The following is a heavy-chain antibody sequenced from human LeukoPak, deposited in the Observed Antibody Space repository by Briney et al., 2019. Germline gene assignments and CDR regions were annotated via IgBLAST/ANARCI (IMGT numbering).Heavy chain of an antibody. V-gene: IGHV3-15*01. CDR2: VKSKTDGGTT. J-gene: IGHJ4*02. D-gene: IGHD3-22*01. CDR3: TTYSSDSSGYYQFDY. Sequence: GGSLRLSCAVSRFTFTAAWMSWVRQAPGKGLEWIGRVKSKTDGGTTDYAAPVKGRFTISRDDSKNTLYLQMNSLKTEDTAVYYCTTYSSDSSGYYQFDYWGQGTLVTVSS. CDR1: RFTFTAAW.